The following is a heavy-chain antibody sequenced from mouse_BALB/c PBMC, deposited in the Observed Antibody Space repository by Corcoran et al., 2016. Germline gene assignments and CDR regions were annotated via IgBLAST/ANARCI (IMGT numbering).Heavy chain of an antibody. D-gene: IGHD1-3*01. Sequence: EVQLQQSGAELVKPGASVKLSCTASGFNIKDTYMHWVKQRPEQGLEWIGRIDPANGNTKYDPKFQGKDTITADPSSNTAYLRLRILTSEDTAVYYCALKWCYDDPMVDWGQGTSVTVSS. CDR2: IDPANGNT. V-gene: IGHV14-3*02. CDR1: GFNIKDTY. CDR3: ALKWCYDDPMVD. J-gene: IGHJ4*01.